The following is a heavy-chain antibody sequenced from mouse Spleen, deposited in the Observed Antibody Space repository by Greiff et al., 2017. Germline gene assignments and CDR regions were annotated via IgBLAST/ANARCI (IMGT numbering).Heavy chain of an antibody. CDR3: TRSGGRDWDWYFDV. CDR1: GYTFTNYW. D-gene: IGHD4-1*01. V-gene: IGHV1-7*01. CDR2: LNPDSDYT. J-gene: IGHJ1*01. Sequence: VQLQESGAELAKPGASVKLSCKASGYTFTNYWIHWVKQRPGQGLEWIGYLNPDSDYTTYSQKFEGKASFPADQASSTAYLQLSSLTYEDSAVYYCTRSGGRDWDWYFDVWGAGTTVTVSS.